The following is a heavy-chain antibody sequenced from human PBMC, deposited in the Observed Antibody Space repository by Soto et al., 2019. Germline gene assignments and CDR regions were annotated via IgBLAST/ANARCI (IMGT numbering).Heavy chain of an antibody. J-gene: IGHJ6*02. V-gene: IGHV1-18*01. Sequence: QVQLVQSGDEVKKPGASVKVSCKASGYIFVNYGIAWVRQAPGHGLEWMGWISPYTGNTHSATKVQGRLTMTTETSTRAAYMDLGSLTSDDTAVYYCVMVDNYVTPTPQDVWGQGTTVTVSS. CDR2: ISPYTGNT. CDR3: VMVDNYVTPTPQDV. CDR1: GYIFVNYG. D-gene: IGHD3-16*01.